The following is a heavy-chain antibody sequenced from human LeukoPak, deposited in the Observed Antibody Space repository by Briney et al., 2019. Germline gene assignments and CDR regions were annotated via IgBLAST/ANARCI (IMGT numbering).Heavy chain of an antibody. J-gene: IGHJ3*02. Sequence: ASVKVSCKASGYTFTSYGISWVRQAPGQGLEWMGWISAYNGNTNYAQKLQGRATMTTDTSTSTAYMELRSLRSDDTAVYYCARDHRYDYVWGSYPTSDAFDIWGQGTMVTVSS. CDR3: ARDHRYDYVWGSYPTSDAFDI. D-gene: IGHD3-16*02. V-gene: IGHV1-18*01. CDR2: ISAYNGNT. CDR1: GYTFTSYG.